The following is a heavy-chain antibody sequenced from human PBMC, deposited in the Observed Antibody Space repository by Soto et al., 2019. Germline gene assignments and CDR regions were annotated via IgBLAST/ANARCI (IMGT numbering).Heavy chain of an antibody. CDR3: ARGEGCSGGSCYYFDY. V-gene: IGHV1-69*13. D-gene: IGHD2-15*01. CDR1: GGTFSSYA. J-gene: IGHJ4*02. CDR2: IIPIFGTA. Sequence: SVKASCKASGGTFSSYAISWVRQAPGQGLEWMGGIIPIFGTANYAQKFQGRVTITADESTSTAYMELSSLRSEDTAVYYCARGEGCSGGSCYYFDYWGQGTLVTVSS.